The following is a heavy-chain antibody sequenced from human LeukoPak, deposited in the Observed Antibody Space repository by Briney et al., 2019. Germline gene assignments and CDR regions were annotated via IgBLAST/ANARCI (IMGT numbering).Heavy chain of an antibody. Sequence: SETLSLTCTVSGGSINSGADYWSWIRYHPGKGLEWIGYIYYSVTTYYNPSLKSRITISIDTSKSQFSLELSSVTAADTAVYYCARVAWRGSNSRDGFDIWGLGTMVTVSS. CDR1: GGSINSGADY. CDR3: ARVAWRGSNSRDGFDI. CDR2: IYYSVTT. J-gene: IGHJ3*02. V-gene: IGHV4-31*02. D-gene: IGHD4-23*01.